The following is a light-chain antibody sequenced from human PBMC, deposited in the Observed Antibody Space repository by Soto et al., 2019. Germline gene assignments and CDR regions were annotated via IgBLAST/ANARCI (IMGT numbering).Light chain of an antibody. V-gene: IGLV1-51*01. CDR1: SSNIGNNY. Sequence: QSVLTQPPSVSAAPGQKVTISCSGSSSNIGNNYVSWYQQLPGTAPKLLIYDNDKRPSGIPDRFSGSKSGTSATLGITGLQTGDEVDYYCGTWDSRLNAWVFGGGTQLTVL. CDR3: GTWDSRLNAWV. CDR2: DND. J-gene: IGLJ3*02.